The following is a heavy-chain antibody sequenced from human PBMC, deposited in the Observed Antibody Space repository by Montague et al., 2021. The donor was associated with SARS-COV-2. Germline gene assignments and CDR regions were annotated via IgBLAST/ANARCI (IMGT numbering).Heavy chain of an antibody. D-gene: IGHD2-21*01. Sequence: SETLSLTCTVSGDSVTERYLNWVRQAAGKGLEWIGFIHPYGDIHYNASLKSRVILSRDASKNQFSLTLTSVTAAATAVYYCAIGGDSAKCGIWGRGTLVTLSS. CDR2: IHPYGDI. J-gene: IGHJ3*02. CDR3: AIGGDSAKCGI. V-gene: IGHV4-4*07. CDR1: GDSVTERY.